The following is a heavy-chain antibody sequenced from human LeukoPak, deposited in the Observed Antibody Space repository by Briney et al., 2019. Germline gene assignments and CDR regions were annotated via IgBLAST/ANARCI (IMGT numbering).Heavy chain of an antibody. J-gene: IGHJ6*03. V-gene: IGHV3-23*01. CDR2: ISGSGGST. CDR3: AKRGAAAGDPYYYYYYMDV. D-gene: IGHD6-13*01. Sequence: GGTLRLSCAASGFTFSSYGMSWVRQAPGKGLEWVSAISGSGGSTCYADSVKGRFTISRDNSKNTLYLQMNSLRAEDTAVYYCAKRGAAAGDPYYYYYYMDVWGKGTTVTISS. CDR1: GFTFSSYG.